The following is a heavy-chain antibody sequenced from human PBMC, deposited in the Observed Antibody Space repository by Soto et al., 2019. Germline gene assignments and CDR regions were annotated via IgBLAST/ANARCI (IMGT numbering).Heavy chain of an antibody. CDR3: ARVRPPYYGDHDY. D-gene: IGHD4-17*01. V-gene: IGHV4-30-4*01. Sequence: QVQLQESGPGLVKPSQTLSLTCTVSGGSISSGDYYWSWIRQPPGKGLEWIGYIYYSGSTYYNPSLKRRVTISVDTSKNQFSLKLSSVTAADTAVYYCARVRPPYYGDHDYWGQGTLVTVSS. CDR1: GGSISSGDYY. J-gene: IGHJ4*02. CDR2: IYYSGST.